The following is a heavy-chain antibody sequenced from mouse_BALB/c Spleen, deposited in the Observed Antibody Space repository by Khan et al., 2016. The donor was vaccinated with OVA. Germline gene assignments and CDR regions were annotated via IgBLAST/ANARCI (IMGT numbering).Heavy chain of an antibody. CDR2: ISYSGST. J-gene: IGHJ4*01. V-gene: IGHV3-2*02. D-gene: IGHD2-3*01. CDR1: GSSITSDYV. CDR3: ARDGSRYNYAMDY. Sequence: EVQLQESGPGLVKPSQSLSLTCTVTGSSITSDYVWYWIRQSPGNILEWMGYISYSGSTNYNPALKSRFSISRDTSKNQFFLQLNSLTTEDTAMLYCARDGSRYNYAMDYWGQGTTVTVSS.